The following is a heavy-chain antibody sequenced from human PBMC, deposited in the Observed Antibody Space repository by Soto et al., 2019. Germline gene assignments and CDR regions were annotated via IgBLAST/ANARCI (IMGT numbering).Heavy chain of an antibody. D-gene: IGHD3-16*02. CDR3: ARVSRGLRLGELSSDAFDI. CDR1: GGSISSGGYY. V-gene: IGHV4-31*03. Sequence: SETLSLTCTVSGGSISSGGYYWSWIRQHPGKFLEWIGYIYYSGSTYYNPSLKSRVTISVDTSKNQFSLKLSSVTAADTAVYYCARVSRGLRLGELSSDAFDIWGQGTMVTVSS. J-gene: IGHJ3*02. CDR2: IYYSGST.